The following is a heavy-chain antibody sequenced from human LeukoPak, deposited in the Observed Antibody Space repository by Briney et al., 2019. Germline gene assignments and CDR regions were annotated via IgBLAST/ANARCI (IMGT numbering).Heavy chain of an antibody. D-gene: IGHD6-6*01. V-gene: IGHV4-59*01. Sequence: PSETLSLTCTVSGGSISSYYWSWIRQPPGKGLEWIGYIYYSGSTNYNPSLKSRVTISVDTSKNQFSLKLSSVTAADTAVYYCARELGSSSSLDYWGQGTLVTVSS. CDR1: GGSISSYY. CDR2: IYYSGST. J-gene: IGHJ4*02. CDR3: ARELGSSSSLDY.